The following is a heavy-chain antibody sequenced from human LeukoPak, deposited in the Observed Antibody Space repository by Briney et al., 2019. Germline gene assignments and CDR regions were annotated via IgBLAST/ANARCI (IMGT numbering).Heavy chain of an antibody. D-gene: IGHD3-22*01. J-gene: IGHJ4*02. CDR2: MNPNSGNT. CDR1: GYTFTSYD. CDR3: ARGVHYYDSSGYYYTDY. V-gene: IGHV1-8*01. Sequence: ASVKVSCKASGYTFTSYDINWVRQATGQGLEWMGWMNPNSGNTGYAQKFQGRVTMTRNTSISTAYMELSSLRSEDTAVYYCARGVHYYDSSGYYYTDYWGQGTLVTVSS.